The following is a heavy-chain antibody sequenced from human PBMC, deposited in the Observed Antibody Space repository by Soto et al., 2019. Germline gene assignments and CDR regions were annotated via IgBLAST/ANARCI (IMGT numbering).Heavy chain of an antibody. D-gene: IGHD2-2*01. J-gene: IGHJ5*02. CDR2: IYYSGST. V-gene: IGHV4-30-4*01. CDR3: ARARVDVPAAMLLYNWLDP. Sequence: NPSETLSLTCTVSGGSISRGDYYWSWIRQPPGKGLEWIGYIYYSGSTYYNPSLKSRVPISVDTSKNQFSLKLSSVSAADTAVYYCARARVDVPAAMLLYNWLDPWGQGTLVTVSS. CDR1: GGSISRGDYY.